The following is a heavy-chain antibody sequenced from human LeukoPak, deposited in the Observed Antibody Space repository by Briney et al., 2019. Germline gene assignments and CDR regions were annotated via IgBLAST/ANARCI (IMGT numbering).Heavy chain of an antibody. D-gene: IGHD6-19*01. Sequence: GGSLRLSCAASGFTFSSYGMHWVRQAPGKGLEWVAVISYDGSNKYYADSVKGRFTISRDNSKNTLYLQMNSLRAEDTAVYYCAKTQGGWYYYFDYWGRGTLVTVSS. CDR3: AKTQGGWYYYFDY. CDR1: GFTFSSYG. V-gene: IGHV3-30*18. J-gene: IGHJ4*02. CDR2: ISYDGSNK.